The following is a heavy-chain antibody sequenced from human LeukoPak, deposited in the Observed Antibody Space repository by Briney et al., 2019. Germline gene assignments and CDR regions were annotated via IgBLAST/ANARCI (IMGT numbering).Heavy chain of an antibody. V-gene: IGHV3-66*01. Sequence: PGGSLRLSCAASGFTFSSYAMNWVRQAPGKGLEWVSVIYSGGSTYYADTVKGRFTISRDNAENSVFLQMRSLRPEDTAVYYCARGEYHQDGIGYNRFDNWGQGALVTVSS. CDR3: ARGEYHQDGIGYNRFDN. J-gene: IGHJ4*02. CDR1: GFTFSSYA. CDR2: IYSGGST. D-gene: IGHD5-24*01.